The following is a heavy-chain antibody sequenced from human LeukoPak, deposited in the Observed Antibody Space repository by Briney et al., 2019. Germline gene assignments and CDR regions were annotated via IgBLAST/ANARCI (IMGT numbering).Heavy chain of an antibody. J-gene: IGHJ3*02. CDR3: ARDRSGYSSGWALDAFDI. V-gene: IGHV3-21*01. CDR2: ISSGSSYI. CDR1: EFTFSSYS. D-gene: IGHD6-19*01. Sequence: GGSLRLSCAASEFTFSSYSMNWVRQAPGKGLEWVSSISSGSSYIYYTESVKGRFTISRDNAKNSLYLQMNSLRVEDTAVYYCARDRSGYSSGWALDAFDIWGQGTMVTVSS.